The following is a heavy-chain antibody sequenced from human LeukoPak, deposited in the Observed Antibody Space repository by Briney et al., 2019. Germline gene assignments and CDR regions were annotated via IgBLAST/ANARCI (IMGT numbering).Heavy chain of an antibody. V-gene: IGHV3-53*01. J-gene: IGHJ4*02. D-gene: IGHD3-22*01. Sequence: GGSLRLSCAASGLSVGHNYMSWVRQAPGKGLEWVSIINLNNRTHYADSVKGRFTISRDNSKNTLYLQMNSLRAEDTAVYYCAKVGPPRFTMIVGVDYRGQGTLVTVSS. CDR1: GLSVGHNY. CDR2: INLNNRT. CDR3: AKVGPPRFTMIVGVDY.